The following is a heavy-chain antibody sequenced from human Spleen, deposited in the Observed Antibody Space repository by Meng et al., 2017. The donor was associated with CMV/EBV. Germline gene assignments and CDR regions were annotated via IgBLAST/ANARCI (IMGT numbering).Heavy chain of an antibody. V-gene: IGHV3-7*01. J-gene: IGHJ4*02. CDR2: IREDGSSK. D-gene: IGHD2-2*02. CDR1: GFTFSTSW. CDR3: ARAGLGYCSVTSCYKDD. Sequence: GGSLRLSCAASGFTFSTSWMSWVRQAPGKGLEWVANIREDGSSKYYADPVKGRFTISRDNAKNSLFLQMSSLRVEETAMYYCARAGLGYCSVTSCYKDDWGQGTLVTVSS.